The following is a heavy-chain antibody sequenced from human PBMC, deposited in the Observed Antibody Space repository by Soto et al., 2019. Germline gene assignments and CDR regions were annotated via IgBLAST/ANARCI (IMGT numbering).Heavy chain of an antibody. CDR2: IYNSGTT. D-gene: IGHD2-8*01. CDR3: ARAGPLCPNGACFSPRLEY. J-gene: IGHJ4*02. V-gene: IGHV4-31*03. Sequence: SETLSLTCTVSGGSISSGGYYWSWIRQHPGKGLEWIGYIYNSGTTYYNPSLKSRVTISVDTSKNQFSLKLSSVTAADTAVYYCARAGPLCPNGACFSPRLEYWGQGTLVTVSS. CDR1: GGSISSGGYY.